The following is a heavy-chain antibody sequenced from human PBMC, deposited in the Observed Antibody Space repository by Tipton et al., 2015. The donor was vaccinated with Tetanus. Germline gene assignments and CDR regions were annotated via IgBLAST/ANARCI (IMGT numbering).Heavy chain of an antibody. CDR1: GGSMNSYY. CDR3: ARIHDFWSGYFDF. D-gene: IGHD3-3*01. V-gene: IGHV4-59*01. Sequence: GLVKPSETLSLICTVSGGSMNSYYWSWVRQPPGKGLEYIGYILYGKSTHYSPALESRVSMSGDPAKNQFSLRLTSVTAADTAVYYCARIHDFWSGYFDFWGQGTPVTVSP. CDR2: ILYGKST. J-gene: IGHJ4*02.